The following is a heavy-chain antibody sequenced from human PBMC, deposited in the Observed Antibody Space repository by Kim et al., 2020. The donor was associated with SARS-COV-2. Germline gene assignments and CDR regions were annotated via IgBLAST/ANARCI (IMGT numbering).Heavy chain of an antibody. Sequence: GGSLRLSCAASGFTFSSYSMNWVRQAPGKGLEWVSSISSSSSYIYYADSVKGRFTISRDNAKNSLYLQMNSLRAEDTAVYYCARALRIAAAGPYGYYYYYYMDVWGKGTTVTVSS. D-gene: IGHD6-13*01. J-gene: IGHJ6*03. CDR2: ISSSSSYI. V-gene: IGHV3-21*01. CDR1: GFTFSSYS. CDR3: ARALRIAAAGPYGYYYYYYMDV.